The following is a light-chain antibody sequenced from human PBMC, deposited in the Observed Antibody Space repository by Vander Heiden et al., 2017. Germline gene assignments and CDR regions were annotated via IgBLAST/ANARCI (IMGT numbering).Light chain of an antibody. V-gene: IGLV2-11*01. CDR1: SSAVGSYDY. J-gene: IGLJ1*01. CDR3: WSYTSSATYV. Sequence: QSALIQPPSVSGSPGPSVTISCTGTSSAVGSYDYVSWYQHHPGTVPKAMIYNGNTQPSGVPDRFSGSKSGNTASMTISGLQAEDEADSYCWSYTSSATYVFGTGTKVTVL. CDR2: NGN.